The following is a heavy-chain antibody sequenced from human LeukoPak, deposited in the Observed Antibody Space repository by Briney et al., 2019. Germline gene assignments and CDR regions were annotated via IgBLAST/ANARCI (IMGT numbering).Heavy chain of an antibody. CDR1: GGSISSYY. D-gene: IGHD3-22*01. CDR3: ARRVPYYYDSSGFLRPQYYFDY. V-gene: IGHV4-59*08. J-gene: IGHJ4*02. CDR2: IYYSGST. Sequence: SETLSLTCTVSGGSISSYYWSWIRQPPGKGLEWIGYIYYSGSTNYNPSLKSRVTISVDTSKNQFSLKLSSVTAADTAVYYCARRVPYYYDSSGFLRPQYYFDYWGQGTLVTVSS.